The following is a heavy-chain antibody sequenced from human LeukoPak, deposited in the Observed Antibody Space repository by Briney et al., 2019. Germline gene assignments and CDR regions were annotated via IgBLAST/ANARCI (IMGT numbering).Heavy chain of an antibody. CDR1: GGSFSGYY. CDR2: INHSGST. V-gene: IGHV4-34*01. Sequence: SETLSLTCAVYGGSFSGYYWSWIRQPPGKGLEWIGEINHSGSTNYNPSLKSRVTISVDTSKNQFSLKLSSVTAADTAVYYCARDVGYPLSWFDPWGQGTLVTVSS. J-gene: IGHJ5*02. D-gene: IGHD2-15*01. CDR3: ARDVGYPLSWFDP.